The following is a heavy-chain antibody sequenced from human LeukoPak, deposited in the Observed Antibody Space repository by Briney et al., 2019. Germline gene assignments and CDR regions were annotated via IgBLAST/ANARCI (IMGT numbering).Heavy chain of an antibody. V-gene: IGHV4-4*07. Sequence: SETLSLTCTVSGGSISSYYWSWIRQPAGKGLEWIGRIYTSGSTNYNPSLKSRVTISVDTSKNQFSLKLSSVTAADTAVYYCARGGGVVTPGAFDIWGQGTMVTVSS. D-gene: IGHD4-23*01. CDR1: GGSISSYY. CDR3: ARGGGVVTPGAFDI. CDR2: IYTSGST. J-gene: IGHJ3*02.